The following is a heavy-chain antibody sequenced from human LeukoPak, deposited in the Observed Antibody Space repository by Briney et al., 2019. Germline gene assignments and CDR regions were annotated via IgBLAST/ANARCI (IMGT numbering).Heavy chain of an antibody. V-gene: IGHV4-59*01. D-gene: IGHD1-14*01. CDR2: IYYSETT. Sequence: PSETLSLTCSVSGGSISNYFWSWIRQPPGKGLECIGFIYYSETTNYNPSFKSRVTISVDTSKNQFSLKLNSVTAADTAVYYCARFPGGAEYRHYYYMDVWGKGTTATVSS. CDR3: ARFPGGAEYRHYYYMDV. CDR1: GGSISNYF. J-gene: IGHJ6*03.